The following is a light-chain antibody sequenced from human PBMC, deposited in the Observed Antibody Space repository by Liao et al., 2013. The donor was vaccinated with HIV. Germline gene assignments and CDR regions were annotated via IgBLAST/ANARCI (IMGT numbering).Light chain of an antibody. CDR3: QAWDSTALYV. Sequence: SYELTQPPSVSVSPGQTASITCSGDQLGDKYASWYQQKPGQSPVLVIYQDNKRPSGIPERFSGSNSGNTATLTISGTRAMDEADYYCQAWDSTALYVFGTGTQVTVL. J-gene: IGLJ1*01. CDR1: QLGDKY. V-gene: IGLV3-1*01. CDR2: QDN.